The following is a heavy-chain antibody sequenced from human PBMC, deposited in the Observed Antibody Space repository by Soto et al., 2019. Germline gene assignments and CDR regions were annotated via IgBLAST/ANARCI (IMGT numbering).Heavy chain of an antibody. Sequence: QVHLVESGGGVVQPGRSLRLSCAASGFTFSSHGMHWIRQAQGKGLEWVAVIQYDGSHQYYADSAKGRFSISRDNYKNTLYLQMNSLRAEDTAVYYCAKLRVLEWEVQESDYWGQGTLVSVSS. V-gene: IGHV3-30*18. D-gene: IGHD3-3*01. J-gene: IGHJ4*02. CDR3: AKLRVLEWEVQESDY. CDR2: IQYDGSHQ. CDR1: GFTFSSHG.